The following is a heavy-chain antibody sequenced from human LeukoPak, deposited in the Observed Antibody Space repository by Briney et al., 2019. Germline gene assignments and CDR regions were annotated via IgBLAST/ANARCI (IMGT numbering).Heavy chain of an antibody. V-gene: IGHV1-18*04. CDR2: ISAYNGNT. CDR1: GYTFTGYY. J-gene: IGHJ4*02. CDR3: ARDSLRYYFDY. Sequence: ASVKVSCKASGYTFTGYYMHWVRQAPGQGLEWMGWISAYNGNTNYAQKLQGRVTMTTDTSTSTAYMELRSLRSDDTAVYYCARDSLRYYFDYWGQGTLVTVSS.